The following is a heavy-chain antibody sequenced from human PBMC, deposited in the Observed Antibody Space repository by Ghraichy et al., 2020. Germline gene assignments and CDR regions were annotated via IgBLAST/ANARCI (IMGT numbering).Heavy chain of an antibody. J-gene: IGHJ4*02. D-gene: IGHD2-21*02. V-gene: IGHV3-23*01. CDR1: GLTLSTYA. CDR2: IGSGGTT. Sequence: GESLRLSCAASGLTLSTYAMSWVRQAPGKGLEWVSTIGSGGTTYYADSVKGRFTISRDNSKNTLYLQMSSLRAEDTAVYYCAKRFSGTAFDYWGQGTLVTVSS. CDR3: AKRFSGTAFDY.